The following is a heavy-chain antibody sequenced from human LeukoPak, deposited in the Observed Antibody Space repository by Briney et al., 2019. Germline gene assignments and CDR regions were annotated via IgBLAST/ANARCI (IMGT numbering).Heavy chain of an antibody. D-gene: IGHD3-22*01. CDR2: IYTSGST. CDR3: ARDRDYYDIPQGWFDP. CDR1: GGSISSGSYY. V-gene: IGHV4-61*02. J-gene: IGHJ5*02. Sequence: SQTLPLTCTVSGGSISSGSYYWSWIRQPAGKGLEWIGRIYTSGSTNYNPSLKSRVTISVDTSKNQFSLKLSSVTAADTAVYYCARDRDYYDIPQGWFDPWGQGTLVTVSS.